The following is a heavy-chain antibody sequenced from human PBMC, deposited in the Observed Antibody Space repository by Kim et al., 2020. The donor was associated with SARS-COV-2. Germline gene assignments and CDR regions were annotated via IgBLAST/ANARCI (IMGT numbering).Heavy chain of an antibody. CDR1: GFTFSSYW. Sequence: GGSLRLSCAASGFTFSSYWMSWVRQAPGKGLEWVANIKQDGSEKHYVDSVKGRFTISRDNAKNSLYLQMNSLRAEDTAVYYCATMVRGVIPMGTLDYWGQGSLVTDSS. CDR2: IKQDGSEK. V-gene: IGHV3-7*01. CDR3: ATMVRGVIPMGTLDY. J-gene: IGHJ4*02. D-gene: IGHD3-10*01.